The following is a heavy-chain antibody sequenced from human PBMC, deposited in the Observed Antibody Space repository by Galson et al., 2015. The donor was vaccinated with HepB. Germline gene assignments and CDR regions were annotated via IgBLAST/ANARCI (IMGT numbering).Heavy chain of an antibody. Sequence: SVKVSCKASGYTFTGYYMPWVRQAPGQGLEWMGWINPNSGDTNYAQKFQGWVTMTRDTSTSTAYMELSRLRSDDTAVYYCARGGVVPAASPDSYGSIKVGSMDIWVQLSTVTISS. CDR3: ARGGVVPAASPDSYGSIKVGSMDI. CDR2: INPNSGDT. CDR1: GYTFTGYY. J-gene: IGHJ6*02. D-gene: IGHD2-2*01. V-gene: IGHV1-2*04.